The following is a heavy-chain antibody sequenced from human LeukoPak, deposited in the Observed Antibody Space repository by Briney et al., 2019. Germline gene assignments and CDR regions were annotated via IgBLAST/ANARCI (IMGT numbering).Heavy chain of an antibody. D-gene: IGHD6-19*01. CDR3: ARGDSSGWSPEYFQH. CDR1: GGTFSSYA. J-gene: IGHJ1*01. CDR2: IIPIFGIA. Sequence: SVKVSCKASGGTFSSYAISWVRQAPGQGLEWMGGIIPIFGIANYAQKFQGRVTITADESTSTAYMELSSLRSEDTAVYYCARGDSSGWSPEYFQHWGQGTLVTVSS. V-gene: IGHV1-69*13.